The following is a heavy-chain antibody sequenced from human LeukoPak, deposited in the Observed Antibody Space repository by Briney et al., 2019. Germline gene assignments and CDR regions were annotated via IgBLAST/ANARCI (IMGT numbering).Heavy chain of an antibody. Sequence: SETLSLTCTVSGGSISSSSYYWGWIRQPPGKGLEWIGYIYYSGSTNYNPSLKSRVTISVDRSKNQFSLKLSSVTAADTAVYYCARGLVVPAASAINWFDPWGQGTLVTVS. CDR2: IYYSGST. CDR3: ARGLVVPAASAINWFDP. D-gene: IGHD2-2*01. J-gene: IGHJ5*02. CDR1: GGSISSSSYY. V-gene: IGHV4-61*05.